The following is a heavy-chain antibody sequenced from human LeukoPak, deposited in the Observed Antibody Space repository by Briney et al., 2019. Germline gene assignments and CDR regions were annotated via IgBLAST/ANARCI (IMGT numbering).Heavy chain of an antibody. V-gene: IGHV3-21*04. CDR1: GFTFSTYS. D-gene: IGHD5-12*01. CDR2: ISSSSSYI. CDR3: ARRKGRGLLDY. J-gene: IGHJ4*02. Sequence: GGSLRLSCAASGFTFSTYSMNWVRQAPGAGLEWVSSISSSSSYIYYADSVKGRFTISRDNAKNPLYLQMNSQRHEYTPVYFCARRKGRGLLDYGGQGTLVTVSS.